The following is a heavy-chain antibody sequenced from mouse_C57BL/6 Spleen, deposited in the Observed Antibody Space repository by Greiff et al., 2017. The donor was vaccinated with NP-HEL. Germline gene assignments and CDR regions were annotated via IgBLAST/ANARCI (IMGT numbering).Heavy chain of an antibody. J-gene: IGHJ4*01. V-gene: IGHV2-9-1*01. CDR3: ARYSNYVDYYAMDY. CDR2: IWTGGGT. D-gene: IGHD2-5*01. Sequence: QVQLQQSGPGLVAPSQSLSITCTVSGFSLTSYAISWVRQPPGKGLEWLGVIWTGGGTNYNSALKSRLSISKDNSKSQVFLKMNSLQTDDTARYYCARYSNYVDYYAMDYWGQGTSVTVSS. CDR1: GFSLTSYA.